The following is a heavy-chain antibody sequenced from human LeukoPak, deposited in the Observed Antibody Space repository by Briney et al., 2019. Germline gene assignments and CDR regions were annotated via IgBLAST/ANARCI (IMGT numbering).Heavy chain of an antibody. V-gene: IGHV3-21*01. CDR3: ARDQTRGYTYGRSDGAFDI. CDR2: ISSSSSYI. J-gene: IGHJ3*02. D-gene: IGHD5-18*01. Sequence: GGSLRLSCAASGFTFSSYWMHWVRQPPGKRLEWVSSISSSSSYIYYADSVKGRFTISRDNAKNSLYLQMNSLRAEDTAVYYCARDQTRGYTYGRSDGAFDIWGHGTMVTVSS. CDR1: GFTFSSYW.